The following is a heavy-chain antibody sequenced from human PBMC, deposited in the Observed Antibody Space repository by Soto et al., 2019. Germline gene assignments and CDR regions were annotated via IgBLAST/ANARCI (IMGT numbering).Heavy chain of an antibody. J-gene: IGHJ6*02. CDR1: GGSFSGYY. CDR2: INHSGST. D-gene: IGHD6-19*01. Sequence: KPSETLSLTCAVYGGSFSGYYWSWIRQPPGKGLEWIGGINHSGSTNYNPSLKSRVTISVDTPKNQFSLKLSSVTAADTAVYYCARGLGRSSGWYGRGFGMDVWGQGTTVTVSS. V-gene: IGHV4-34*01. CDR3: ARGLGRSSGWYGRGFGMDV.